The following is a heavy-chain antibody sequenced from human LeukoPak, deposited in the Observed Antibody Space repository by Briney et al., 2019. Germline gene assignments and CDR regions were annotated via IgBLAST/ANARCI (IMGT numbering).Heavy chain of an antibody. V-gene: IGHV4-39*01. CDR3: ARARGLPYFDY. Sequence: SETLSLTCTVSGGSISSSSYYWGWIRQPPGKGLEWIGSIYYSGSTYYNPSLKSRVTISVDTSKNQFTLKLSSVTAADTAVYYCARARGLPYFDYWGQGTLVTVSS. J-gene: IGHJ4*02. D-gene: IGHD3-16*01. CDR2: IYYSGST. CDR1: GGSISSSSYY.